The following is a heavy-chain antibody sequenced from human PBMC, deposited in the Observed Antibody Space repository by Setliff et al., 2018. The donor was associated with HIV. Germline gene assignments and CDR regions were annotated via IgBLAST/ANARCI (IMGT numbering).Heavy chain of an antibody. V-gene: IGHV4-39*06. CDR2: VYHRGNT. CDR1: GASSIYY. D-gene: IGHD1-26*01. Sequence: SETLSLTCTVSGASSIYYWGWIRQPPGKGLEWIGSVYHRGNTYYNPSLKSRLTISIDTSKNQFPLELNSVTAADTAVYYCAKDRSGSYRTFDYWGPGILVTVPQ. CDR3: AKDRSGSYRTFDY. J-gene: IGHJ4*02.